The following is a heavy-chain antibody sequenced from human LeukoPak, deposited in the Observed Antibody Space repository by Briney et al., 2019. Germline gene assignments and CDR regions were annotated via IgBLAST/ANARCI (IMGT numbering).Heavy chain of an antibody. J-gene: IGHJ4*02. CDR2: MNPNSGNT. Sequence: ASVKVSCKASGYTFTSYDINWVRQATGQGLEWMGWMNPNSGNTGYAQKLQGRVTMTTDTSTSTAYMELRSLRSDDTAVYYCARGPRGQPNDYWGQGTQVTVSS. CDR3: ARGPRGQPNDY. CDR1: GYTFTSYD. V-gene: IGHV1-8*02.